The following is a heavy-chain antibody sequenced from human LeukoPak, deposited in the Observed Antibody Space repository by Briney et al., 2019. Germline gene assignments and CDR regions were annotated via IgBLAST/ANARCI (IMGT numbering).Heavy chain of an antibody. V-gene: IGHV4-4*07. CDR3: AREPAFYDSSWRNWFDP. CDR2: INTSRST. D-gene: IGHD3-22*01. Sequence: NPSESLSLTCVDPGDSISRYYWSWGRQPLRKGREWSARINTSRSTNSNPSLKSRVTMSVDTSKNQFSLKLSSVTAADTAVYYCAREPAFYDSSWRNWFDPWGQGTLVTASS. J-gene: IGHJ5*02. CDR1: GDSISRYY.